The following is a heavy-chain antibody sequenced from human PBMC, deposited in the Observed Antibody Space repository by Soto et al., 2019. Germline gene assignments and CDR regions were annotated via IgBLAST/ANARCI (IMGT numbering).Heavy chain of an antibody. V-gene: IGHV3-30-3*01. D-gene: IGHD6-13*01. CDR2: ISYDGSNK. Sequence: GGSLRLSCASSGFTFSSYAMHWVRQATGKGLEWVAVISYDGSNKYYADSVKGRFTISRDNSKNTLYLQMNSLRAEDTAVYYCAREALYSSSLGYTDYWGQGTLVTVSS. J-gene: IGHJ4*02. CDR1: GFTFSSYA. CDR3: AREALYSSSLGYTDY.